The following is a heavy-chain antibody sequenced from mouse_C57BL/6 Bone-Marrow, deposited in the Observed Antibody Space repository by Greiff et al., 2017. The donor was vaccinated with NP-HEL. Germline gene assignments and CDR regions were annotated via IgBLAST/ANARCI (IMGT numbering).Heavy chain of an antibody. CDR2: IYPRSGNT. CDR1: GYTFTSYG. D-gene: IGHD2-5*01. V-gene: IGHV1-81*01. J-gene: IGHJ3*01. CDR3: ARKVPTRSNYRFAY. Sequence: QVQLQQSGAELARPGASVKLSCKASGYTFTSYGISWVKQRTGQGLEWIGEIYPRSGNTYYNEKFKGKATLTADKSSSTAYMELRSLTSEDSAVYFCARKVPTRSNYRFAYWGQGTLVTVSA.